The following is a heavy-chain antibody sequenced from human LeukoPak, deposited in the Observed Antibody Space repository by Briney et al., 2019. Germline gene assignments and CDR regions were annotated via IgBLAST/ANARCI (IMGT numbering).Heavy chain of an antibody. J-gene: IGHJ4*02. Sequence: KPSETLSLTCTVSGGSISNYYWSWIQQPPGKGLEWIGYIYYSGSTNYNPSLKSRVTISVDTSKKQFSLKLNSVTAADTAVYYCARLDRSTWSWGQGTLVTVPS. V-gene: IGHV4-59*01. CDR2: IYYSGST. CDR3: ARLDRSTWS. CDR1: GGSISNYY. D-gene: IGHD6-13*01.